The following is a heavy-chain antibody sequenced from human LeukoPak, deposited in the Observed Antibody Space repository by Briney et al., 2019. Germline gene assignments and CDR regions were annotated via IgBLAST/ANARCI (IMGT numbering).Heavy chain of an antibody. D-gene: IGHD6-13*01. V-gene: IGHV1-2*02. CDR2: IKTNSGGT. Sequence: ATLKVSCKASGYTFTGYYMHWVRQAPGQGLEWMGWIKTNSGGTNYAQKFQGRVTMTRDTSISTAYMELNRLRSDDTAVYYCARDVQQLANYYYYGLDVWGQGTTVTVSS. CDR3: ARDVQQLANYYYYGLDV. CDR1: GYTFTGYY. J-gene: IGHJ6*02.